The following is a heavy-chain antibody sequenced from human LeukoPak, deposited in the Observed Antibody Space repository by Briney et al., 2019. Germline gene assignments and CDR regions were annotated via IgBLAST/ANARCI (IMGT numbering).Heavy chain of an antibody. J-gene: IGHJ3*02. CDR2: IYTSGYT. V-gene: IGHV4-4*07. D-gene: IGHD3-22*01. CDR1: GDSMSSYY. Sequence: SETLSLACTVSGDSMSSYYWSWIRQPAGKGLEWIGRIYTSGYTNYNPSLKSRVTMSVDTSKNQFSLKLSSVTAADTAVYYCARDLDYYDSSGHPRNDIWGQGTMVTVSS. CDR3: ARDLDYYDSSGHPRNDI.